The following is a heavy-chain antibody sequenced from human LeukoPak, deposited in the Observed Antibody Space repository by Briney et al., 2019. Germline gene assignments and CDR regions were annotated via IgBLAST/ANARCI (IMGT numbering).Heavy chain of an antibody. D-gene: IGHD3-10*01. J-gene: IGHJ4*02. V-gene: IGHV3-23*01. CDR1: GFSFGNHA. CDR2: ISGSGSSA. CDR3: AKLAYYYGSGSFRNFDY. Sequence: GGSLRLSCAASGFSFGNHAMIWVRQAAGKGLEWVSSISGSGSSAYFADSVKGRFTISRDNSKNTLYLQMNSLRAEDTAVYYCAKLAYYYGSGSFRNFDYWGQGTLVTVSS.